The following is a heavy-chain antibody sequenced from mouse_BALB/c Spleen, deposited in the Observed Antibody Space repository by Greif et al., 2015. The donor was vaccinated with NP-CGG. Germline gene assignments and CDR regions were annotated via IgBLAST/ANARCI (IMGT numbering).Heavy chain of an antibody. CDR3: ARSRYYGGSYWYFDV. CDR2: ISCYNGAT. J-gene: IGHJ1*01. V-gene: IGHV1S34*01. CDR1: GYSFTGYY. D-gene: IGHD1-1*01. Sequence: LVKTGASVKISCKASGYSFTGYYMHWVKQSHGKSLEWIGYISCYNGATSYNQKFKGKATFTVDTSSSTAYMQFNSLTSEDSAVYYCARSRYYGGSYWYFDVWGAGTTVTVSS.